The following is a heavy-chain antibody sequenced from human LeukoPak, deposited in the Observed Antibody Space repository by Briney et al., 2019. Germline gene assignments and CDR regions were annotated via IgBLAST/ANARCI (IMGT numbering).Heavy chain of an antibody. CDR1: GGSFSGYY. D-gene: IGHD2-2*03. CDR2: INHSGST. J-gene: IGHJ4*02. Sequence: PSETLSLTCAVYGGSFSGYYWSWIRQSPGKGLEWIGEINHSGSTYYNPSLQSRVTVSVDTSKNQFSLKVSSVTAADTAVYYCARDGYLAVDYWGQGTLVTVSS. CDR3: ARDGYLAVDY. V-gene: IGHV4-34*01.